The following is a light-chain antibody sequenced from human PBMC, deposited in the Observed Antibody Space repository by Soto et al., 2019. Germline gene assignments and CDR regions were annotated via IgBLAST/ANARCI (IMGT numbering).Light chain of an antibody. CDR3: AAWDDSLNGSYV. V-gene: IGLV1-44*01. J-gene: IGLJ1*01. Sequence: QSVLTQPPSTSGTPGQMVTISCSGSRSNIGSNTVTWYQQLPGTAPKLLIYSNNQRPSGVPDRFSGSKSGTSASLAISGLQSEDEADYYCAAWDDSLNGSYVFGTGTKVTVL. CDR1: RSNIGSNT. CDR2: SNN.